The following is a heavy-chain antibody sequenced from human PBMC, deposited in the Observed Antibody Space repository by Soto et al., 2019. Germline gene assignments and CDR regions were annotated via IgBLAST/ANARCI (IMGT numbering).Heavy chain of an antibody. V-gene: IGHV3-23*01. D-gene: IGHD5-12*01. CDR2: ISGGDGGT. CDR1: GFTFTTYA. J-gene: IGHJ4*02. Sequence: EVPLLESGGGLVQPGGSLRLSCAASGFTFTTYAMRWVRQAPGKGLEWVSTISGGDGGTYYADSVKGRFTISRDNSKNRLYLQMNSLRAEDTAVYYCAKFPSTIFDYWGQGTLVTVSS. CDR3: AKFPSTIFDY.